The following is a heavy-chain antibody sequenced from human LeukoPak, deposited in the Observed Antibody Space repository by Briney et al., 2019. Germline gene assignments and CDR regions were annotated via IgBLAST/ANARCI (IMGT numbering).Heavy chain of an antibody. J-gene: IGHJ3*02. D-gene: IGHD6-13*01. CDR1: GYSFTSYW. Sequence: GESLKISCKGSGYSFTSYWIGWVRQMPGKGLEWMGIIYPGDSDTRYSPSFQGQVTISADKSISTAYLQWSSLKASDTAMYYCARRTIAAAGTSSAFDIRGQGTMVTVSS. CDR3: ARRTIAAAGTSSAFDI. CDR2: IYPGDSDT. V-gene: IGHV5-51*01.